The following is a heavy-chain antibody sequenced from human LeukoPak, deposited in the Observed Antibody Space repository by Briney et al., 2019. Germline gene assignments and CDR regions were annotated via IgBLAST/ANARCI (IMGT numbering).Heavy chain of an antibody. Sequence: SVEVSCKASGGTFSSYAISWVRQAPGQGLEWMGGIIPIFGTANYAQKFQGRVTITADESTSTAYMELSSLRSEDTAVYYCARSGLLPEYYYYGMDVWGQGTTVTVSS. J-gene: IGHJ6*02. V-gene: IGHV1-69*13. CDR1: GGTFSSYA. D-gene: IGHD3-22*01. CDR3: ARSGLLPEYYYYGMDV. CDR2: IIPIFGTA.